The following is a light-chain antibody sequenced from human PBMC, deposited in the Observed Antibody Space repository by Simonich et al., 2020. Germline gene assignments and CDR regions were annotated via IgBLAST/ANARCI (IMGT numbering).Light chain of an antibody. CDR2: EGS. CDR3: CSYAGSSTVV. CDR1: ISDVGSYNL. J-gene: IGLJ2*01. Sequence: QSALTQPASVSGSPGQSITISCTATISDVGSYNLVSWYQQPPGKAPKLMIYEGSKRPSGVSNRCSGSKSGNTASLTISGLQAEDEADYYCCSYAGSSTVVFGGGTKLTVL. V-gene: IGLV2-23*01.